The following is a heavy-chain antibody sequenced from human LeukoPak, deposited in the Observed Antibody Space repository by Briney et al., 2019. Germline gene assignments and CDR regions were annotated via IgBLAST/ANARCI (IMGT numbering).Heavy chain of an antibody. CDR3: TRGRTVGNPLDY. Sequence: GGSLRLSCTASGFTFGDYAMSWVRQAPGKGLEWVGFIRSKAYGGTTEYAASVKGRFTISRDDSKSIAYLQMNSLKTEDTAVYYCTRGRTVGNPLDYWGQGTLVTVSS. J-gene: IGHJ4*02. D-gene: IGHD1-26*01. CDR2: IRSKAYGGTT. V-gene: IGHV3-49*04. CDR1: GFTFGDYA.